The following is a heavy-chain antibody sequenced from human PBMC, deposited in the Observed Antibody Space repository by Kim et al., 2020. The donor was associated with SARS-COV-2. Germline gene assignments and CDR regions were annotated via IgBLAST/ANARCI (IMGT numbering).Heavy chain of an antibody. V-gene: IGHV1-46*01. CDR1: GYTFTSYY. D-gene: IGHD1-26*01. Sequence: ASVKVSCKASGYTFTSYYMHWVRQAPGQGLEWMGIINPSGGSTSYAQKFQGRVTMTRDTSTSTVYMGLSSLRSEDTAVYYCARDGLIVGATGGYFDYWGQGTLVTVST. CDR3: ARDGLIVGATGGYFDY. J-gene: IGHJ4*02. CDR2: INPSGGST.